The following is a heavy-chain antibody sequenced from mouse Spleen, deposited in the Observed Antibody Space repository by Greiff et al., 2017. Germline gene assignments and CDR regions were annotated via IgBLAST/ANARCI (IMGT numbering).Heavy chain of an antibody. Sequence: QVQLQQPGAELVKPGASVKLSCKASGYTFTSYWMHWVKQRPGRGLEWIGMIDPNSGGTKYNEKFKSKATLTVDKPSSTAYMQLSSLTSEDSAVYYCAREGERGYFDYWGQGTPLTVSS. CDR1: GYTFTSYW. V-gene: IGHV1-72*01. CDR2: IDPNSGGT. J-gene: IGHJ2*01. CDR3: AREGERGYFDY.